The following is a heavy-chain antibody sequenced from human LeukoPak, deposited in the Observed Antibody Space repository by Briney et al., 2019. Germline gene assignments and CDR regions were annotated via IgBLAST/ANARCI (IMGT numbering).Heavy chain of an antibody. CDR1: GYTFTSYD. J-gene: IGHJ4*02. CDR2: MNPNSGNT. Sequence: VSVKVSCKASGYTFTSYDINWVRQATGQGLEWTGWMNPNSGNTGYAQKFQGRVTITRNTSISTAYMELSSLRSEDTAVYYCARGVEDCSSTSCYIEDYWGQGTLVTVSS. D-gene: IGHD2-2*02. V-gene: IGHV1-8*03. CDR3: ARGVEDCSSTSCYIEDY.